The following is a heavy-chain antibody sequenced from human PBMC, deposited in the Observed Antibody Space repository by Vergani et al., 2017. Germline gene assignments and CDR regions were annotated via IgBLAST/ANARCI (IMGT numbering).Heavy chain of an antibody. CDR2: INPNSGGT. D-gene: IGHD2-21*01. CDR1: GYTFTGYY. Sequence: QVQLVQSGAEVKKPGASVEVSCKASGYTFTGYYMHWVRQAPGQGLEWMGWINPNSGGTNYGQKFQGRVTMTRDTSISTAYMALSRLRSDDTAVYYCARXAYGDGACYSPMDYWGQGSLLTVSS. J-gene: IGHJ4*02. V-gene: IGHV1-2*02. CDR3: ARXAYGDGACYSPMDY.